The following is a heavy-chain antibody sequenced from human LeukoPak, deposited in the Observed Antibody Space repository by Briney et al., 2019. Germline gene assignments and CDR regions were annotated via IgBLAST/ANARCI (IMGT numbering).Heavy chain of an antibody. V-gene: IGHV1-2*02. CDR2: INPNSGGT. CDR3: ARAHRRVGATRWFDP. D-gene: IGHD1-26*01. J-gene: IGHJ5*02. CDR1: GYTFTGYY. Sequence: GASVKVSCKASGYTFTGYYMHWVRQAPGQGLEWMGWINPNSGGTNYAQKFQGRVTMTRDTSISTAYMELSRLRSDDTAVYYCARAHRRVGATRWFDPWGQGTLVTVSS.